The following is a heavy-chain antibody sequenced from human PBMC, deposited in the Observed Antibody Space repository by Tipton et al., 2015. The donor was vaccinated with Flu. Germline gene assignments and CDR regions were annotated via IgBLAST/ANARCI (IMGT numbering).Heavy chain of an antibody. CDR2: IYHSGST. Sequence: TLSLTCAVSGGSISSSNWWSWVRQPPGKGLEWIGEIYHSGSTNYNPSLKSRVTISVDKSKNQFSRKLSSVTAADTAVYYCARRKWELFPPVYYYYYYGMAVWGQGSTVTVSS. CDR1: GGSISSSNW. D-gene: IGHD4-23*01. V-gene: IGHV4-4*02. CDR3: ARRKWELFPPVYYYYYYGMAV. J-gene: IGHJ6*02.